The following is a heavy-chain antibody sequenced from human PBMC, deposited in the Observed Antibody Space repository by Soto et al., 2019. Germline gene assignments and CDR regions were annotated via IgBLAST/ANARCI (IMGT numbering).Heavy chain of an antibody. J-gene: IGHJ2*01. CDR2: ISGSGGST. Sequence: GVSLSVYRRACGLCLSRCALNHESQAPGKGLEWVSAISGSGGSTYYADSVKGRFTISRDNSKNTLYLQMNSLRAEDTAVFFWPKPGYDPFYWY. CDR3: PKPGYDPFYWY. D-gene: IGHD2-2*01. V-gene: IGHV3-23*01. CDR1: GLCLSRCA.